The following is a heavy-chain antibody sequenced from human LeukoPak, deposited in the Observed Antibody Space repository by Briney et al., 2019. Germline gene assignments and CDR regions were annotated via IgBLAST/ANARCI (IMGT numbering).Heavy chain of an antibody. J-gene: IGHJ4*02. V-gene: IGHV3-23*01. CDR1: GFTFSSYA. D-gene: IGHD6-19*01. CDR3: AKGYGIAVAGCFDY. CDR2: ISGSGGST. Sequence: GGSLRLSCAASGFTFSSYAMSWVRQAPGKGLEWVSAISGSGGSTYYADSVKGRFTISRDNSKNTLYLQMNSLRAEDTAVYYRAKGYGIAVAGCFDYWGQGTLVTVSS.